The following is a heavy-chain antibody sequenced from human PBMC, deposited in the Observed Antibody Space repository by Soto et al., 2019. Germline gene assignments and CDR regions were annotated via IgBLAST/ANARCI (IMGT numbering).Heavy chain of an antibody. D-gene: IGHD6-13*01. CDR1: GFTFGSYG. Sequence: QVQLVESGGGVVQPGRSLRLSCAASGFTFGSYGMHWVRQAPGKGLEWVAVISYDGSNKYYADSVKGRFTISRDNSKNXLXXQMNSLRAEDTAVYYCASREYSSSWYRHYYYGMDVWGQGTTVTVSS. CDR2: ISYDGSNK. CDR3: ASREYSSSWYRHYYYGMDV. V-gene: IGHV3-30*03. J-gene: IGHJ6*02.